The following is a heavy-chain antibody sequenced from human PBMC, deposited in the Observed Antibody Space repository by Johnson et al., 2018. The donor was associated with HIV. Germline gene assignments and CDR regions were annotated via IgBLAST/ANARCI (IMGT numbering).Heavy chain of an antibody. V-gene: IGHV3-30*02. CDR2: IRYDGSNK. CDR3: ARGLAYCGGDCSPDAFDI. J-gene: IGHJ3*02. Sequence: VQLVESGGGVVRPGGSLRLSCAASGFTFSNAWMSWVRQAPGKGLEWVAFIRYDGSNKYYAGSVKGRFTISRENAKNSLYLQMNSLRAGDTAVYYCARGLAYCGGDCSPDAFDIWGQGTMVTVSS. D-gene: IGHD2-21*02. CDR1: GFTFSNAW.